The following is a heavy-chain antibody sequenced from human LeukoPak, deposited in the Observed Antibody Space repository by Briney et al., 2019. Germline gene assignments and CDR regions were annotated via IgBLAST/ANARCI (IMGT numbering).Heavy chain of an antibody. V-gene: IGHV1-2*02. CDR3: ARSPTTVVTPYFDY. Sequence: ASMKVSCKTSGYTFSDYYMHWVRQAPGQGLEWMGWINPNSGGTNYAQKFQGRVTMTRDTSISTAYMELSRLRSDDTAVYYCARSPTTVVTPYFDYWGQGTLVTVSS. J-gene: IGHJ4*02. D-gene: IGHD4-23*01. CDR2: INPNSGGT. CDR1: GYTFSDYY.